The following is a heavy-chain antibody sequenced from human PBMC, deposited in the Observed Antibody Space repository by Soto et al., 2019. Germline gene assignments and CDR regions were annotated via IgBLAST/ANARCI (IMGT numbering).Heavy chain of an antibody. CDR2: ISDTDGST. Sequence: EVQLLESGGGLVQPGGSLRLSCAASGFTLNTYAMAWVRQAPGKGLEWVSAISDTDGSTYYVDSVKGQFTISRDESKNTLYPQMTSLRAEDTAVYYCAKGSGRFGYWGQGTLVTVST. J-gene: IGHJ4*02. D-gene: IGHD1-26*01. V-gene: IGHV3-23*01. CDR3: AKGSGRFGY. CDR1: GFTLNTYA.